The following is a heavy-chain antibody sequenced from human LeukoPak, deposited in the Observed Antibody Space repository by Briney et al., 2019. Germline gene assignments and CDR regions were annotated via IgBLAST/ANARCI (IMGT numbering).Heavy chain of an antibody. CDR2: INPNSGDT. CDR3: ARVGRYYYDSSGYYIYAFDI. V-gene: IGHV1-2*02. CDR1: GYTFSDYY. Sequence: GASVKVSCKTSGYTFSDYYIHWIRQAPGQGLEWVGWINPNSGDTNYAQKLQGRVTMTTDTSTSTAYMELRSLRSDDTAVYYCARVGRYYYDSSGYYIYAFDIWGQGTMVTVSS. D-gene: IGHD3-22*01. J-gene: IGHJ3*02.